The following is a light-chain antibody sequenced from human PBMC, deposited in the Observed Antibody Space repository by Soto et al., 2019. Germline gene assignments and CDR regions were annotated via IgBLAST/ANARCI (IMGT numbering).Light chain of an antibody. CDR1: QSISTY. Sequence: DLQMTQSPSSLSASVGARVTITCRASQSISTYLNWYQQKPGKAPNLLIYAASSLQSGVPSRFSGSGSGTDLTITISSLQPEDCETYYCQQSYSTLFTFGQGTRLEIK. V-gene: IGKV1-39*01. CDR3: QQSYSTLFT. J-gene: IGKJ5*01. CDR2: AAS.